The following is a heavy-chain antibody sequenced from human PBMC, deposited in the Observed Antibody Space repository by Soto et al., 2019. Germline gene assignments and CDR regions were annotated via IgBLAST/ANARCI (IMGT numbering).Heavy chain of an antibody. J-gene: IGHJ4*02. CDR1: GDSMSNTNW. CDR2: IYHSGST. CDR3: AKRTLRRLRFVETH. D-gene: IGHD3-3*01. V-gene: IGHV4-4*02. Sequence: SETLSLTCTVSGDSMSNTNWWSWVRQPPGKGLEWIWEIYHSGSTNYNPSFKSRVTISVDKSKNQFSLNLTSVTAADTAVYYCAKRTLRRLRFVETHWGQGTLVTVSS.